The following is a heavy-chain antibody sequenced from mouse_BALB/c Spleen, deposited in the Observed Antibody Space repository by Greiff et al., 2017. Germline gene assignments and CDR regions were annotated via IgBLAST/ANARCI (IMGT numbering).Heavy chain of an antibody. J-gene: IGHJ2*01. D-gene: IGHD1-1*01. V-gene: IGHV1-20*02. Sequence: DVQLQESGPELVKPGASVKISCKASGYSFTGYFMNWVMQSHGKSLEWIGRINPYNGDTFYNQKFKGKATLTVDKSSSTAHMELRSLASEDSAVYYCARNYGSSYFDYWGQGTTLTVSS. CDR2: INPYNGDT. CDR3: ARNYGSSYFDY. CDR1: GYSFTGYF.